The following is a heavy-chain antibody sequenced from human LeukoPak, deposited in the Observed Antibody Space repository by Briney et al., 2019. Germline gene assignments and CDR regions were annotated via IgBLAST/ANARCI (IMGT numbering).Heavy chain of an antibody. D-gene: IGHD6-13*01. CDR1: GFTFSGSA. CDR2: IYSDGTT. V-gene: IGHV3-53*01. Sequence: GGSLRLSCATSGFTFSGSAMHWVRQAPGKGLEWVSLIYSDGTTYYADSVKGRFTISRDNSKNTLYLQMNSLRAEDTAVYYCARDAAAQQLVHYFDYWGQGTLVTVSS. CDR3: ARDAAAQQLVHYFDY. J-gene: IGHJ4*02.